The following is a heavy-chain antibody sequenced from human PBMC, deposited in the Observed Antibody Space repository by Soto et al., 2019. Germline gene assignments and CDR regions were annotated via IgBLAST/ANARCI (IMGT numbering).Heavy chain of an antibody. D-gene: IGHD1-26*01. J-gene: IGHJ6*02. CDR1: GFTFSSYA. CDR3: AKDGASGSYPPYYYFGMDV. Sequence: EVQLLESGGGLVQPGGSLRLSCSASGFTFSSYAMSWVRQAPGKGLGWVSSISGSGGNAYYAASVKGRFSISRDNSKNTLRLKMNSLRADDTAVYYWAKDGASGSYPPYYYFGMDVWGQGTTVTVAS. V-gene: IGHV3-23*01. CDR2: ISGSGGNA.